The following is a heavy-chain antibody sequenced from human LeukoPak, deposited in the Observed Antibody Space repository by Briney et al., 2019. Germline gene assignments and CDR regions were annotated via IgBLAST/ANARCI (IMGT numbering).Heavy chain of an antibody. J-gene: IGHJ5*02. CDR2: IXXXXST. CDR3: ARHCGATMIAAAGTDWFDP. V-gene: IGHV4-39*01. CDR1: GXXXXXXXXX. Sequence: SETLSLTCTXXGXXXXXXXXXXXXXRXXXXKXXXXXXXIXXXXSTXYXPXLXSQVTKSXDXSKNQFSLKLSSVTAADTAVYYXARHCGATMIAAAGTDWFDPWGQGTQVTVSS. D-gene: IGHD6-13*01.